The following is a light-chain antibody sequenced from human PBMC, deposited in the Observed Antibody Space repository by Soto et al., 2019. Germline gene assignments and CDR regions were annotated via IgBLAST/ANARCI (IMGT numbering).Light chain of an antibody. CDR1: PSVIISY. V-gene: IGKV3-20*01. CDR3: QQYGSSPTT. J-gene: IGKJ1*01. CDR2: GAS. Sequence: EIVLILAPGTLFFSPGERATLSCRASPSVIISYLACYHQKPAQALRLLIYGASSWSTVTPYRFSGSGSGTDFTHTISRLEPEDFAVYYCQQYGSSPTTCGQGTRWIS.